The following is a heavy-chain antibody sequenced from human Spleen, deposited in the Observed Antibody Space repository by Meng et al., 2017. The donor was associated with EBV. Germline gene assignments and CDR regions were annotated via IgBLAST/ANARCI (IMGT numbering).Heavy chain of an antibody. Sequence: QGLLQESGAGLVKPSGTLSLTCGFSRGSISSHNKWNWVRQSPERGLEWIGEISHGGSTNYNPSLRSRVTMSVDKSKNQFSLNLTSVTAADTAVYYCASRVPPYYYDYWGRGTLVTVSS. V-gene: IGHV4-4*02. CDR3: ASRVPPYYYDY. CDR2: ISHGGST. D-gene: IGHD3-10*02. J-gene: IGHJ4*02. CDR1: RGSISSHNK.